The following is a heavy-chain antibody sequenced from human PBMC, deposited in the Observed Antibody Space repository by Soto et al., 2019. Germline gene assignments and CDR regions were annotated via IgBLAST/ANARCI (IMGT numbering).Heavy chain of an antibody. V-gene: IGHV3-23*01. Sequence: EVQVLESGGGLVQPGGSLRVSCAASGFTFSSYAMSWVRQAPGKGLEWVSAISGSGGSTYYADSVKGRFTISRDNSKNTLYLQMNGLRAEDTAVYYCAKDPAGPIDDYAWFDPWGQGTLVTVSS. CDR1: GFTFSSYA. CDR3: AKDPAGPIDDYAWFDP. CDR2: ISGSGGST. D-gene: IGHD4-17*01. J-gene: IGHJ5*02.